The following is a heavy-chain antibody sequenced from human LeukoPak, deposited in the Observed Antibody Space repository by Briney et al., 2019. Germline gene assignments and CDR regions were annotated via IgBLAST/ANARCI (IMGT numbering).Heavy chain of an antibody. CDR1: GVSISSYY. D-gene: IGHD5-12*01. J-gene: IGHJ6*02. CDR3: ERDHLPSGYDYYYGMDV. CDR2: IYYSGST. V-gene: IGHV4-59*01. Sequence: SETLSLTCTVSGVSISSYYWSWIRQPPGKGLEWIGYIYYSGSTNYNPSLKTRVTISVDTYKNQFSLKLSSVTAADTAVYYCERDHLPSGYDYYYGMDVWGQGTTVTVSS.